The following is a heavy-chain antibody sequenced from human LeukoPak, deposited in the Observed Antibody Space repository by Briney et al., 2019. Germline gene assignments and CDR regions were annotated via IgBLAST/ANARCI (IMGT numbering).Heavy chain of an antibody. D-gene: IGHD2-8*02. J-gene: IGHJ6*02. Sequence: PSETLSLTCTVSGGSISSYYWSWIRQPPGKGLEWIGYIYYSGSTNYNPSLKSRVTISVDTSKNQFSLKLSSVTAADTAVYYCARDLVEPGWYYYGMDVWGQGTTVTVSS. CDR2: IYYSGST. V-gene: IGHV4-59*01. CDR1: GGSISSYY. CDR3: ARDLVEPGWYYYGMDV.